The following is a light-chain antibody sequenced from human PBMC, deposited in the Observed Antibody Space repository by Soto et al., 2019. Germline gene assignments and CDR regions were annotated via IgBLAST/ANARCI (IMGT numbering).Light chain of an antibody. CDR2: EVS. CDR3: NSYTSSSTKV. Sequence: QSALAQPASVSGSPGQSITISCTGTSSDVGLYNFVSWYQQHPGKAPKLMIYEVSNRPSGVSNRFSGSKSGNTASLTIFGLQAEDEADYYCNSYTSSSTKVFGTGTKVTVL. CDR1: SSDVGLYNF. J-gene: IGLJ1*01. V-gene: IGLV2-14*01.